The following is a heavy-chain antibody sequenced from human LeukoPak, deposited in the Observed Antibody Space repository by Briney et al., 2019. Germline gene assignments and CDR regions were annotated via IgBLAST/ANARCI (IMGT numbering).Heavy chain of an antibody. CDR3: ARGDRVGVTTGHFDY. Sequence: GRSLRLSCAASGFTFSSYGMHWVRQAPGKGLEWVAVIWYDGSNKYYADSVKGRFTISRDNSKNTLYLQMNSLRAEDTAVYYCARGDRVGVTTGHFDYWGQGTLVTVSS. J-gene: IGHJ4*02. CDR1: GFTFSSYG. CDR2: IWYDGSNK. D-gene: IGHD1-26*01. V-gene: IGHV3-33*01.